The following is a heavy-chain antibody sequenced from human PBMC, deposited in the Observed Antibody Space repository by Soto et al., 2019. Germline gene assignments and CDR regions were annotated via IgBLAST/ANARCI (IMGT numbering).Heavy chain of an antibody. J-gene: IGHJ5*01. CDR3: ARRGSGGDYDS. CDR1: GFTFSSYA. D-gene: IGHD1-26*01. V-gene: IGHV3-23*01. Sequence: EVQLLESGGGLVQPGGSLRLSCAASGFTFSSYAMRWVRQAPVKGVEWVSAISGSGDSTYYADSVKGRFTISRDNSKNTLYLQMNSLKAAVTAVYYCARRGSGGDYDSWGHGTLVTVSS. CDR2: ISGSGDST.